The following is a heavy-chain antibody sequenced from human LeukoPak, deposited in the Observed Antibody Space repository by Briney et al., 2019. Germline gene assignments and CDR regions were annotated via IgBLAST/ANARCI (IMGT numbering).Heavy chain of an antibody. J-gene: IGHJ4*02. V-gene: IGHV3-23*01. CDR1: GFTLSSYA. Sequence: GGSLRLSCAASGFTLSSYAMSWVRQAPGKGLEWVSVTTGSSGSTYYADSVKGRFTISRDNSKNTLSLQMNSLRAEDTAVYYCATQNFDYWGQGTLVTVSS. CDR3: ATQNFDY. CDR2: TTGSSGST.